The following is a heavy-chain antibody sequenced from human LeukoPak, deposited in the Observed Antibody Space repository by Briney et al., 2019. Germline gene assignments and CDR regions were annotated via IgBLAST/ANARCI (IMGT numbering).Heavy chain of an antibody. CDR1: GFTFDDYG. D-gene: IGHD2-15*01. CDR2: INWNGGST. V-gene: IGHV3-20*04. J-gene: IGHJ4*02. CDR3: ARVGDLLGYCSGGSCLDFDS. Sequence: GGSLRLSCAAFGFTFDDYGMSWVRQAPGKGLEWVSGINWNGGSTGYADSVKGRFTISRDNAKNSLYLQMNSLRAEDTALYYCARVGDLLGYCSGGSCLDFDSWGQGTLVTVSS.